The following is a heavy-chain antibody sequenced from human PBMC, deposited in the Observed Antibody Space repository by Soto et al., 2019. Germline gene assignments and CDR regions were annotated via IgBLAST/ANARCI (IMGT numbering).Heavy chain of an antibody. CDR2: IIPIFGTA. CDR1: GGTFSTSA. Sequence: QVQLVQSGAEVMQPGSSVRVSCKASGGTFSTSAISWVRQXPGQGLEWMGGIIPIFGTADYAQKFQGRVTITADESTSTAXXXLXXXXXXXXXXXXXXXXXDRVRLGGNYYYAMDVWGQGTTVTVSS. V-gene: IGHV1-69*12. D-gene: IGHD5-12*01. J-gene: IGHJ6*02. CDR3: XXXXDRVRLGGNYYYAMDV.